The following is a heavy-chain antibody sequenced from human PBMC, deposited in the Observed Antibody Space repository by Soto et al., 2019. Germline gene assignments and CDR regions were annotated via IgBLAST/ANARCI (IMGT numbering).Heavy chain of an antibody. J-gene: IGHJ4*02. Sequence: SQTLSLTCAISVYSVSSNSAAWNWISQSPSRGLEWLGRTYYRSRWYNDYAVSVKSRMTVNPDTSRNQFSLQLNSVTPEDTAVYYCAIGGFGVEVANFESWGQGTLVNVSS. CDR2: TYYRSRWYN. CDR3: AIGGFGVEVANFES. D-gene: IGHD6-19*01. V-gene: IGHV6-1*01. CDR1: VYSVSSNSAA.